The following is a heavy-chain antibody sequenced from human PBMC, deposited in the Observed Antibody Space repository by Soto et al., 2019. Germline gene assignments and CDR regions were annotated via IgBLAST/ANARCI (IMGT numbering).Heavy chain of an antibody. CDR2: IYYSGST. J-gene: IGHJ4*02. CDR1: GGSISSSSYY. CDR3: ARHRTDGGVIATFDY. Sequence: QLQLQESGPGLVKPSETLSLTCTVSGGSISSSSYYWGWIRQPPGKGLEWIGSIYYSGSTYYNPSLKSRVTISVDTSKNQFSLKLSSVTAADTAVYYCARHRTDGGVIATFDYWGQGTLVTVSS. V-gene: IGHV4-39*01. D-gene: IGHD3-16*02.